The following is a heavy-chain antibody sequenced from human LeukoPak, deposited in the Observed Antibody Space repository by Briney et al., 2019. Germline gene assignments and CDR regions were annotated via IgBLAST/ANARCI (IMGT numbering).Heavy chain of an antibody. Sequence: GGSLRLSCAASGFTFSSYSMNWVRQAPGKGLEWVSSISTSSRYMYYKDSVRGRFTISRDDAKNSLYLEMNSLRAEDTAVYYCARADCSSSTCYLRRSWFDPWGQGTLVTVSS. CDR1: GFTFSSYS. CDR2: ISTSSRYM. V-gene: IGHV3-21*01. CDR3: ARADCSSSTCYLRRSWFDP. D-gene: IGHD2-2*01. J-gene: IGHJ5*02.